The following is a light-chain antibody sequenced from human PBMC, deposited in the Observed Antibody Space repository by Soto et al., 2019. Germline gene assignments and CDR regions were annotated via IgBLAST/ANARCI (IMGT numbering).Light chain of an antibody. CDR3: QQYGSSPWT. J-gene: IGKJ1*01. CDR1: QSVGSNY. Sequence: EIVLTQSPGTLSLSPGERATLSCRASQSVGSNYLAWYQQKPGQAPRPLIYGASSRATGIPDRFSGSGAGTDFTLTISRLESEDFAVYYCQQYGSSPWTFGQGTKVEIK. V-gene: IGKV3-20*01. CDR2: GAS.